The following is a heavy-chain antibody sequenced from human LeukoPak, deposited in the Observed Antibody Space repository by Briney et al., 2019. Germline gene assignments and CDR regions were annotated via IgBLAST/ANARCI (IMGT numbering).Heavy chain of an antibody. Sequence: SETLSLTCSVSGGSITNSYWSWIRQLPGKGLEWIGYIYYTGSTTYSPSYKSRVTISIDTSRNQISLKLTSETAADTAVYYCATEGDSSGYFDYWGQGTLVTVSS. D-gene: IGHD3-22*01. CDR2: IYYTGST. CDR3: ATEGDSSGYFDY. J-gene: IGHJ4*02. V-gene: IGHV4-59*12. CDR1: GGSITNSY.